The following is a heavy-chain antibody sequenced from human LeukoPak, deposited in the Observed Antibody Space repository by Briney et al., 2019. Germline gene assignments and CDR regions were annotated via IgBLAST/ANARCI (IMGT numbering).Heavy chain of an antibody. CDR2: ISYTRSTI. J-gene: IGHJ2*01. CDR1: GFIFSDYY. CDR3: ARGRVAAAGTKWYFDL. Sequence: GGSLRLSCVASGFIFSDYYMTRVCQAPGKGLEWVSYISYTRSTIYYADSVKGRFTISRDNAQNSLSLQMNSLTVEDAAVYYCARGRVAAAGTKWYFDLWGRGSLVTVSS. V-gene: IGHV3-11*01. D-gene: IGHD6-13*01.